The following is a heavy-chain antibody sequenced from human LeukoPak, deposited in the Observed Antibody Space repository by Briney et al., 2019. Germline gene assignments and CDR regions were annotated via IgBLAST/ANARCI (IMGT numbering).Heavy chain of an antibody. V-gene: IGHV3-7*03. CDR3: VDGESLLY. CDR2: IKQDGYEK. J-gene: IGHJ4*02. CDR1: GFTFRTFW. D-gene: IGHD3-10*01. Sequence: GGSLRLSCAVSGFTFRTFWMAWVRQAPGKGLEWVATIKQDGYEKHYVDSVRGRFTISRDNAKNLLYQQMNSLRVEDTAVYHCVDGESLLYWGQGTLVSVSS.